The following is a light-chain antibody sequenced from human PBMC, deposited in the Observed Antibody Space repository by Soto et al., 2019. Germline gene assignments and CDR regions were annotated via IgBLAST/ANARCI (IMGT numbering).Light chain of an antibody. Sequence: EIVLTQSPGTLSLSPGDRVTLSCRASQSVSTNYFSWYQQKPGQAPRLLIYATSSRAVGIPDRFSGSGSGTDFTHTISRLEPEDFSMYYCQQYCDYNSPSYSFGQGTRLDIK. CDR3: QQYCDYNSPSYS. CDR1: QSVSTNY. CDR2: ATS. J-gene: IGKJ2*03. V-gene: IGKV3-20*01.